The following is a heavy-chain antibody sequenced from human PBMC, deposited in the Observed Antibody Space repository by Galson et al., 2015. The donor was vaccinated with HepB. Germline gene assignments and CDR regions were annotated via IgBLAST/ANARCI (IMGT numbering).Heavy chain of an antibody. D-gene: IGHD2-15*01. CDR3: TRRIASTSFRDS. CDR2: LFDTGTT. V-gene: IGHV4-39*01. CDR1: GGSISSSGYR. J-gene: IGHJ5*01. Sequence: ETLSLTCTVSGGSISSSGYRWGWIRQPPGKGLEWIGTLFDTGTTYYNPSLKSRVIISVDTSKNQFSLKLNSVTAADTAVYFCTRRIASTSFRDSWGQGTLVTVSS.